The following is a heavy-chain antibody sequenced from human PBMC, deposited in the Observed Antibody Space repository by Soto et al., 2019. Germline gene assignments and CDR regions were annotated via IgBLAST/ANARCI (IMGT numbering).Heavy chain of an antibody. CDR3: ARVQQLVRNYYYYMDV. J-gene: IGHJ6*03. CDR1: GYTITIYG. D-gene: IGHD6-6*01. V-gene: IGHV1-18*01. CDR2: ISAYNGNT. Sequence: ASVNVSCKTSGYTITIYGISWVRQAPGQGLEWMGWISAYNGNTNYAQKLQGRVTMTTDTSTSTAYMELRSLRSDDTAVYYCARVQQLVRNYYYYMDVWGKGTTVTVSS.